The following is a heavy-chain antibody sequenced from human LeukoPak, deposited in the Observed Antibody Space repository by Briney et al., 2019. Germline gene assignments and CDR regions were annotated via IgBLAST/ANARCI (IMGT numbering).Heavy chain of an antibody. J-gene: IGHJ4*02. V-gene: IGHV3-7*01. CDR2: IKQDGSEK. CDR3: ASGPVHYSSSWFDF. Sequence: GGSLRLSCAASGFTFSSYWMSWVRQAPGKGLEWVANIKQDGSEKYYVDSVKGRFTISRDNAKNSLYLQMNSLRAEDTAVYYCASGPVHYSSSWFDFWGQGTLVTVSS. CDR1: GFTFSSYW. D-gene: IGHD6-13*01.